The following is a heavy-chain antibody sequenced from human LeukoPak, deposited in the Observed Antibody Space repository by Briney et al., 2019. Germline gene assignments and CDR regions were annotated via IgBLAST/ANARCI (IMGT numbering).Heavy chain of an antibody. D-gene: IGHD6-6*01. CDR3: ARDGVAARYYFDY. Sequence: ASVKVSCKASGGTFSSYAISWVRQAPGQGLEWMGGIIPIFGTANYAQKFQGRVTITTDESTSTAYMELSSLRSEDTAVYYCARDGVAARYYFDYWGQGTLVTVSS. CDR1: GGTFSSYA. J-gene: IGHJ4*02. V-gene: IGHV1-69*05. CDR2: IIPIFGTA.